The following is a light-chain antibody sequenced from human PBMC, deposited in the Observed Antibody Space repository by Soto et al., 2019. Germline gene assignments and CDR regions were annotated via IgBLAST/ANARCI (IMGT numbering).Light chain of an antibody. V-gene: IGKV1-39*01. CDR3: QQSYTTPVYT. Sequence: DIQMTQSPSSLSASVGDRVTITCRASQSISNHLNWYQQKPGKAPKLLIYAASNLQSGVPSRFSGSGSGTDFTLNISSLQPEDFATYFCQQSYTTPVYTFGQGTKVDIK. J-gene: IGKJ2*01. CDR2: AAS. CDR1: QSISNH.